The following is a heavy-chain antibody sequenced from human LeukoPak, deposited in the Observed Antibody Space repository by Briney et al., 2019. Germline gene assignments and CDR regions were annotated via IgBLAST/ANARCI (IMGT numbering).Heavy chain of an antibody. CDR2: ISAYNGNT. V-gene: IGHV1-18*01. CDR1: GYTFTSYG. J-gene: IGHJ6*03. D-gene: IGHD3-22*01. CDR3: ARAYPVHYYYDSSGYYYDYYYMDV. Sequence: ASVKASCKASGYTFTSYGISWVRQAPGQGLEWMGWISAYNGNTNYAQKLQGRVTMTTDTSTSTAYMELRSLRSDDTAVYYCARAYPVHYYYDSSGYYYDYYYMDVWGKGTTVTVSS.